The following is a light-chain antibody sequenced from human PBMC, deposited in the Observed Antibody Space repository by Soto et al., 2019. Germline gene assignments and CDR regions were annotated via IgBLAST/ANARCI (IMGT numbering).Light chain of an antibody. Sequence: EVVLTQSPGALSLSPGERATLSCRASQSVDSSYFAWYQQRPGQAPRLLIYETSSRATGIPDRFSGSGSGTDFTFTVSRLEPEDFAVYFCQQYGSYPLTFGGGTKVEIK. V-gene: IGKV3-20*01. J-gene: IGKJ4*01. CDR2: ETS. CDR1: QSVDSSY. CDR3: QQYGSYPLT.